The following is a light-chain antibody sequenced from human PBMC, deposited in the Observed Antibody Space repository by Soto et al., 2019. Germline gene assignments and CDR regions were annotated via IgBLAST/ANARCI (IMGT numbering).Light chain of an antibody. Sequence: DIQMTQSPSSLSASVGDRVSITCRASQSISSYLNWYQQKPGKAPKLLIFAASSLQSGVPSRFSGSGSGTDFPLTITILQLEVFATSSFKQIKNTPQLLFGLGTKV. J-gene: IGKJ3*01. CDR1: QSISSY. CDR3: KQIKNTPQLL. V-gene: IGKV1-39*01. CDR2: AAS.